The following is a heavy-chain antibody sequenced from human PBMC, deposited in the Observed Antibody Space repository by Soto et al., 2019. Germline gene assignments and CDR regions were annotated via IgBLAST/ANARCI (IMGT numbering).Heavy chain of an antibody. CDR1: DRSISSANW. D-gene: IGHD6-13*01. Sequence: SETLSLTCAVSDRSISSANWWTWVRQPPGKGLEWIGEIYHGGSTSYNPSLKSRVTLSLDKFKNHFSLNLSSLRSEDTAVYYCARVSDHSVAAADKIYYYYGMDVWGQGTTVTVSS. V-gene: IGHV4-4*02. CDR3: ARVSDHSVAAADKIYYYYGMDV. J-gene: IGHJ6*02. CDR2: IYHGGST.